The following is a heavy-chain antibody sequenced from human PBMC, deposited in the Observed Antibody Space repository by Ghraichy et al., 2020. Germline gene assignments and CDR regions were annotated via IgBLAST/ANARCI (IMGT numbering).Heavy chain of an antibody. CDR3: AECDVGGRPYSFDS. CDR2: ISGSGGST. Sequence: GSLRLSCAASGFTFTSYAMNWVRQAPEKGLEWVSGISGSGGSTYYADSVKGRFTISRDTSKNTLYLQMNSLRAEDTAVYYCAECDVGGRPYSFDSWGQGTLVTVSS. CDR1: GFTFTSYA. D-gene: IGHD3-16*01. J-gene: IGHJ4*02. V-gene: IGHV3-23*01.